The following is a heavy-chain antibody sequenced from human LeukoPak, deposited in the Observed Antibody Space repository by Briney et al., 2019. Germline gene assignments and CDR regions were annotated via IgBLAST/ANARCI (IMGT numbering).Heavy chain of an antibody. CDR1: GGSFSGYY. CDR3: ARAGSSVAGKGALFDY. D-gene: IGHD6-19*01. CDR2: INHSGST. J-gene: IGHJ4*02. V-gene: IGHV4-34*01. Sequence: SETLFLTCAVYGGSFSGYYWSWIRQPPGKGLEWIGEINHSGSTNYNPSLKSRVTISVDTSKNQFSLKLSSVTAADTAVYYCARAGSSVAGKGALFDYWGQGTLVTVSS.